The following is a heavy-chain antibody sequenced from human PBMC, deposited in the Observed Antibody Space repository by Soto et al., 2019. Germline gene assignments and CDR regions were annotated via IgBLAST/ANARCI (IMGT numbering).Heavy chain of an antibody. J-gene: IGHJ4*01. CDR1: GYSISSGSY. CDR2: IYHGGTT. CDR3: AKARVIVAAGSTFGY. Sequence: SETLSLTCTVSGYSISSGSYWGWIRQPPGKGPEWIASIYHGGTTFYNPSLKSRVTVSVDKSNNQFSLKLRPVTAADTAVYYFAKARVIVAAGSTFGYWGHGNRVVVSS. V-gene: IGHV4-38-2*02. D-gene: IGHD3-16*02.